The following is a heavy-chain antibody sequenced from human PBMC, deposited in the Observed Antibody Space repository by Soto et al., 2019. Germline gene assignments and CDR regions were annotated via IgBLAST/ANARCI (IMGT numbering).Heavy chain of an antibody. CDR3: ARDSLQIAAAGAYFDY. Sequence: GGSLRLSCAASGFTFSSYAMHWVRQAPGKGLEWVAVISYDGSNKYYADSVKGRFTISRDNSKNTLYLQMNSLRAEDTAVYYCARDSLQIAAAGAYFDYWGQGTLVTVSS. CDR1: GFTFSSYA. D-gene: IGHD6-13*01. V-gene: IGHV3-30-3*01. CDR2: ISYDGSNK. J-gene: IGHJ4*02.